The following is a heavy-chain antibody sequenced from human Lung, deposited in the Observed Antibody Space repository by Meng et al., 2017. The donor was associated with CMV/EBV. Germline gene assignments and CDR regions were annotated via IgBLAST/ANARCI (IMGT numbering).Heavy chain of an antibody. CDR1: GFTFSSHW. CDR3: GRESIDWLFLDS. CDR2: INNDGSST. Sequence: CVVSGFTFSSHWMHWVRQLPGKGLEWVSRINNDGSSTTYADSVEGRFTISRDNAKNTLYLQMNSLRAEDTAMYYCGRESIDWLFLDSWGQGSLVTVSS. V-gene: IGHV3-74*01. D-gene: IGHD3-9*01. J-gene: IGHJ4*02.